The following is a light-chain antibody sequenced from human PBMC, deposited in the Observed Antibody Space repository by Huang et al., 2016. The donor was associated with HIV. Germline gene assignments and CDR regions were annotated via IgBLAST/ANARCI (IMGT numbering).Light chain of an antibody. CDR1: QPIHTW. CDR2: AAS. V-gene: IGKV1-12*01. CDR3: QQAKSYPLT. Sequence: DIQMTQSPSSVSASVGDSVTITCRASQPIHTWLAWYQQKPGKAPKLLIYAASSLQSEVPARFNGSGSGTEFTLTISSLQPEDFAFYYCQQAKSYPLTFGGGTKVEIK. J-gene: IGKJ4*01.